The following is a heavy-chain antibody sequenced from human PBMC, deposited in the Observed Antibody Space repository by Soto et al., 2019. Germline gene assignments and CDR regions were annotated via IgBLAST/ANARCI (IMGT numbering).Heavy chain of an antibody. D-gene: IGHD2-21*02. CDR2: IYYSGST. J-gene: IGHJ6*02. CDR3: AIYLISHDVVVTATDYYYGMDV. V-gene: IGHV4-30-4*01. Sequence: SETVSLTCTVSGGSISSGDYYWSWIRQPPGKGLERIGYIYYSGSTYYNPSLKSRVTISVDTSKNQFSLKLSSVTAADRAVYYCAIYLISHDVVVTATDYYYGMDVWGQGTTVTVSS. CDR1: GGSISSGDYY.